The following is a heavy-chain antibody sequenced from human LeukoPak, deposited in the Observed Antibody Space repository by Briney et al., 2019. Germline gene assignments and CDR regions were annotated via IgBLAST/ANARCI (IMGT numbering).Heavy chain of an antibody. CDR3: ARVYGYCCGDCLVDWFDP. Sequence: SETLXLNCTVSGGSISSGDYYWRWIRKPPGXGXEWXGYIYYSGSPYYNPSLKSRVTISVDTSKNQFSLKLSSVTAADTAVYYCARVYGYCCGDCLVDWFDPWGQGTLVTVSS. CDR1: GGSISSGDYY. V-gene: IGHV4-30-4*01. D-gene: IGHD2-21*02. CDR2: IYYSGSP. J-gene: IGHJ5*02.